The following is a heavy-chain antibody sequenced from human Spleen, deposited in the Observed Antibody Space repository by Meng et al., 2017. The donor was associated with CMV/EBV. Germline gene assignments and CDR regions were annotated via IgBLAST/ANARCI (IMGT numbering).Heavy chain of an antibody. D-gene: IGHD5-12*01. V-gene: IGHV4-31*02. CDR2: IYYSGST. CDR1: GGSSSSGGYY. J-gene: IGHJ4*02. CDR3: ARLYSGYDYYFDY. Sequence: VSGGSSSSGGYYWSWIRQHPGKGLEWIGYIYYSGSTYYNPSLKSRVTISVDTSKNQFSLKLSSVTAADTAVYYCARLYSGYDYYFDYWGQGTLVTVSS.